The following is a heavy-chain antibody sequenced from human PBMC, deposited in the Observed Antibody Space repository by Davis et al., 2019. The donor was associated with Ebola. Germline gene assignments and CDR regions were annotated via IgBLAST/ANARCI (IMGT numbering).Heavy chain of an antibody. D-gene: IGHD3-3*01. CDR1: GFTFSSYW. CDR3: ARGSSIRGTIFGSYGMDV. CDR2: IKQDGSEK. Sequence: GESLKISCAASGFTFSSYWMSCVRQAPGKGLEWVANIKQDGSEKYYVDSVKGRFTISRDNAKNSLYLQMNSLRAEDTAVYYCARGSSIRGTIFGSYGMDVWGQGTTVTVSS. J-gene: IGHJ6*02. V-gene: IGHV3-7*01.